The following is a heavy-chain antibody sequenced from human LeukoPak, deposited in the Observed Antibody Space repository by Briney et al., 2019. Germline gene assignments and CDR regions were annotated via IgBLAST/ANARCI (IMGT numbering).Heavy chain of an antibody. CDR2: IIVSGTT. CDR3: AKGSVGNADFAS. D-gene: IGHD6-25*01. J-gene: IGHJ4*02. Sequence: RGSLRLSCAASGFTFSSFSMTWVRQAPGKGLEWVSSIIVSGTTYYADSVKGRFTISRDSFRGTLFLQMDSLRVEDTAVYFCAKGSVGNADFASWGQGALVTVSS. V-gene: IGHV3-23*01. CDR1: GFTFSSFS.